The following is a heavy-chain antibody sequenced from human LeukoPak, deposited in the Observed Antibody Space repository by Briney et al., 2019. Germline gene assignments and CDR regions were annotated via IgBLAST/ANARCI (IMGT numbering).Heavy chain of an antibody. V-gene: IGHV3-21*01. CDR3: ARDRLLEDRDYSYYYYMDV. CDR2: ISSSSSYI. D-gene: IGHD1-1*01. CDR1: GFTFSSYS. J-gene: IGHJ6*03. Sequence: GGSLRLSCAASGFTFSSYSMNWVRQAPGKGLEWVSSISSSSSYIYYADSVKGRFTISRDNAKNSLYLQMNSLRAEDTAVYHCARDRLLEDRDYSYYYYMDVWGKGTTVTISS.